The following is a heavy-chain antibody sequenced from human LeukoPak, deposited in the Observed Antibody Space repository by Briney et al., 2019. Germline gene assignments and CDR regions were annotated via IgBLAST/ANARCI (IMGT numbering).Heavy chain of an antibody. V-gene: IGHV4-39*07. CDR1: GGSISSGSYY. J-gene: IGHJ4*02. Sequence: SETLSLTCTVSGGSISSGSYYWGWIRQPPGKGLEWFGSFYYSGSTYYNPSLKSRVTISVDTSKNQFSLKLSSVTAADTAVYYCARVDVWGSSTSDYFDYWGQGTLVTVSS. CDR3: ARVDVWGSSTSDYFDY. CDR2: FYYSGST. D-gene: IGHD3-16*01.